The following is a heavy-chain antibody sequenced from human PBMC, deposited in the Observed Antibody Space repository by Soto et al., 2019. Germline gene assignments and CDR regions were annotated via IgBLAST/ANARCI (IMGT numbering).Heavy chain of an antibody. CDR2: ISWNSGSI. D-gene: IGHD3-3*01. V-gene: IGHV3-9*01. Sequence: PGGSLRLSCAASGFTFDGYAMHWVRQAPGKGLEWVSGISWNSGSIGYADSVKGRFTISRDNAKNSLYLQMNSLRAEDTALYYCAKDMREDLYYDFWSGYPGFDYWGQGTLVTVSS. J-gene: IGHJ4*02. CDR1: GFTFDGYA. CDR3: AKDMREDLYYDFWSGYPGFDY.